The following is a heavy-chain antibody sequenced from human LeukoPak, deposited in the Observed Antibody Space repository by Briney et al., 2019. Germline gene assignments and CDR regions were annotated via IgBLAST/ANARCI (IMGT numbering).Heavy chain of an antibody. CDR3: ARHQWVPAFDI. V-gene: IGHV4-4*02. D-gene: IGHD1-26*01. Sequence: SETLSLTCAVSGGSISNSNWWSWVRQPPGKGLEWIGEIYHSGSTNYNPSLKSRVIISIDTSKNQFSLKLSSVTAADTAVYYCARHQWVPAFDIWGQGTMVTVSS. CDR1: GGSISNSNW. CDR2: IYHSGST. J-gene: IGHJ3*02.